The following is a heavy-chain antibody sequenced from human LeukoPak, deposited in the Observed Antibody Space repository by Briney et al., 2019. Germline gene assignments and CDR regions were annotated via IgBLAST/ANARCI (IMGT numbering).Heavy chain of an antibody. CDR2: IRYDGSNK. D-gene: IGHD3-22*01. Sequence: GSLRLSCAASGFTFSSYGMHWVRQAPGQGLEWGAFIRYDGSNKYYADSVKGRFTISRDNSKNTLYLQMNSLRAEDTAVYYCAGGDYYDSSGYQSCFDYWGQGTLVTVSS. J-gene: IGHJ4*02. V-gene: IGHV3-30*02. CDR3: AGGDYYDSSGYQSCFDY. CDR1: GFTFSSYG.